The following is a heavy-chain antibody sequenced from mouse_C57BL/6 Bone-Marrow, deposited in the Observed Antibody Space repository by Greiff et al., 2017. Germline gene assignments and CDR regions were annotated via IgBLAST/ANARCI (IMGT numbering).Heavy chain of an antibody. CDR2: IHPYDSNT. J-gene: IGHJ4*01. Sequence: QVQLQQPGAELVKPGASVKVSCKASGYTFTSYWMHWVKQRPGQGLEWIGRIHPYDSNTNYNQKFKGKAPLTVDKSSSTAYMQLSSLTYEDSAVYYCAIGYGNSRYAMDYWGQGTSVTVSS. CDR3: AIGYGNSRYAMDY. CDR1: GYTFTSYW. V-gene: IGHV1-74*01. D-gene: IGHD1-1*01.